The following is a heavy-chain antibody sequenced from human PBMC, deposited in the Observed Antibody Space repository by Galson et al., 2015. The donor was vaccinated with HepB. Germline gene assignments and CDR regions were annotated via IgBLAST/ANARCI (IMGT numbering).Heavy chain of an antibody. CDR3: ARRPLVDTAMGMGVFWFDP. D-gene: IGHD5-18*01. V-gene: IGHV1-8*01. Sequence: SVKVSCKASGYTFTSYDINWVRQATGQGLEWMGWMNPNSGNTGYAQKFQGRVTMTRNTSISTAYMELSSLRSEDTAVYYCARRPLVDTAMGMGVFWFDPWGQGTLVTVSS. CDR1: GYTFTSYD. CDR2: MNPNSGNT. J-gene: IGHJ5*02.